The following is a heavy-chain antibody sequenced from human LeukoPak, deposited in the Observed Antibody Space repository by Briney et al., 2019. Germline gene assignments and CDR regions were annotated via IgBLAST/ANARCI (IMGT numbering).Heavy chain of an antibody. CDR1: GGSFSGYY. Sequence: SETLSLTCAVYGGSFSGYYWSWIRQPPGKGLEWIGYIYYSGSTNYNPSLKSRVTISVDTSKNQFSLKLSSVTAADTAVYYCARAEMPGDYDYWGQGTLVTVSS. V-gene: IGHV4-59*01. CDR3: ARAEMPGDYDY. D-gene: IGHD4-17*01. CDR2: IYYSGST. J-gene: IGHJ4*02.